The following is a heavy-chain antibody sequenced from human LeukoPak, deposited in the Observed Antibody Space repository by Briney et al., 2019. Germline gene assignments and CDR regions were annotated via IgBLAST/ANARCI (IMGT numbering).Heavy chain of an antibody. CDR1: GFTFSSYW. V-gene: IGHV3-74*01. CDR2: INPDGSTT. J-gene: IGHJ4*02. D-gene: IGHD1-7*01. Sequence: GGSLRLSCAASGFTFSSYWVHWVRQAPGGGRVWVSRINPDGSTTNYADSVKGRFTISRDNAKNTLYLQMNSLRAEDTAVYYCATAGNYRFDYWGQGTLVTVSS. CDR3: ATAGNYRFDY.